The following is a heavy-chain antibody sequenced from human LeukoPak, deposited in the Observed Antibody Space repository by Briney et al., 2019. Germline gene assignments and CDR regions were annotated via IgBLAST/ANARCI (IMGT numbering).Heavy chain of an antibody. D-gene: IGHD6-13*01. J-gene: IGHJ4*02. CDR1: GFTYSSLA. CDR3: AKLDRQHLVYFDY. V-gene: IGHV3-23*01. Sequence: GGSLRLSGAASGFTYSSLAMSWVRQAPGKGLARISAISGSGGSTSYADSVKGRFTISRDNSKNTLYLQMNSLRAEDTAVYYCAKLDRQHLVYFDYWGQGTLVTVSS. CDR2: ISGSGGST.